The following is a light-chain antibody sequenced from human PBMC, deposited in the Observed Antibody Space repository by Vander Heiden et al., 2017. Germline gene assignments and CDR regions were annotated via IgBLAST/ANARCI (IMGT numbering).Light chain of an antibody. Sequence: DIQMTQSPSSVSASVGDRVTITCRASQGIESYVAWFQQKPGKGPKSLIYDASRLYSGVPSRFSGAGSGTDFTLTISNIQPEDFATYYCQQYKSYPLTFGGGTEVEIK. CDR2: DAS. J-gene: IGKJ4*01. CDR3: QQYKSYPLT. CDR1: QGIESY. V-gene: IGKV1-16*01.